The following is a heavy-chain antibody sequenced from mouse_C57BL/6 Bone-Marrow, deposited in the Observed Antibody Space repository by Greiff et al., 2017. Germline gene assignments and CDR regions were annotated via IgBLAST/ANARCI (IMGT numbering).Heavy chain of an antibody. J-gene: IGHJ2*01. CDR1: GYTFASYW. V-gene: IGHV1-55*01. D-gene: IGHD4-1*01. CDR2: LYPGSGST. Sequence: VQLQQPGAELVKPGASVKMSCKASGYTFASYWLTWVKQRPGQGLEWIGDLYPGSGSTNYNEKFKSKATLTVDTSSSTAYMQLSSLTSEDSAVYYCARGWDVDYWGQGTTLTVSS. CDR3: ARGWDVDY.